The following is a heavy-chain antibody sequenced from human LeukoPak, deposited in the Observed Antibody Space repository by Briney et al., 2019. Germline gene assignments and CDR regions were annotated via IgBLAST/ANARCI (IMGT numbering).Heavy chain of an antibody. CDR3: ARARWYSCGYYYYGMDV. CDR1: GGSFSGYY. J-gene: IGHJ6*02. V-gene: IGHV4-34*01. D-gene: IGHD5-18*01. CDR2: INHSGST. Sequence: PSETLSLTCAVYGGSFSGYYWSWIRQPPGKGLEWIGEINHSGSTNYNPSLKSRVTISVDTSKNQFSLKLSSVTAADTAVYYCARARWYSCGYYYYGMDVWGQGTTVTVSS.